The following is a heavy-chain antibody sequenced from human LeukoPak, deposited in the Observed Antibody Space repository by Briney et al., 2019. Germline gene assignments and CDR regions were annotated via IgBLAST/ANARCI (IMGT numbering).Heavy chain of an antibody. CDR2: ISYDGSNK. Sequence: PGGSLRLSCAASGFTFSSYAMHRVRQAPGKGLEWVAVISYDGSNKYYADSVKGRFTISRDNSKNTLYLQMNSLRAEDTAVYYCASLSTTVTTNTGDYWGQGTLVTVSS. CDR3: ASLSTTVTTNTGDY. CDR1: GFTFSSYA. J-gene: IGHJ4*02. D-gene: IGHD4-17*01. V-gene: IGHV3-30-3*01.